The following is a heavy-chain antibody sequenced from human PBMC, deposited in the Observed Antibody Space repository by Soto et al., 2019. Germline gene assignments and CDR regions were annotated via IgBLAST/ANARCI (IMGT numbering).Heavy chain of an antibody. Sequence: GGSLRLSCAASGFTFSSYAMSWVRQAPGKGPEWVSAISGSGGSTYYADSVKGRFTISRDNSKNTLYLQMNSLRAEDTAVYYCAKCDSDGSAMEPYFDYWGQGTLVTVSS. CDR2: ISGSGGST. J-gene: IGHJ4*02. V-gene: IGHV3-23*01. D-gene: IGHD1-1*01. CDR3: AKCDSDGSAMEPYFDY. CDR1: GFTFSSYA.